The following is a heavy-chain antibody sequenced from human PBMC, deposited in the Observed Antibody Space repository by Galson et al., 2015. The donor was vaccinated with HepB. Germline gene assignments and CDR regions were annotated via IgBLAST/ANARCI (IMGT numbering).Heavy chain of an antibody. Sequence: SLRLSCAASGFTFSSYAMHWVRQAPGKGLEWVAVISYDGSNKYYADSVKGRFTISRDNSKNTLYLQMNSLRAEDTAVYYCARAQGPSWPIDYWGQGTLVTVSS. CDR1: GFTFSSYA. V-gene: IGHV3-30-3*01. CDR3: ARAQGPSWPIDY. CDR2: ISYDGSNK. J-gene: IGHJ4*02.